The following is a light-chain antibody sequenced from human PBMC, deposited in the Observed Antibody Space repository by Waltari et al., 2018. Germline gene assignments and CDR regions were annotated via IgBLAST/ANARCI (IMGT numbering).Light chain of an antibody. J-gene: IGKJ2*01. CDR1: QSIFRSSTNKNH. CDR3: QQYDNWPPYT. CDR2: WAA. V-gene: IGKV4-1*01. Sequence: DIVMTQSPDSLAVSLGERATLSCKSSQSIFRSSTNKNHLAWYQQKPGQPPKLLIYWAATRESGVPDRFSGSGSGTDFTLTISSLQFEDFAVYYCQQYDNWPPYTFGQGTKLEMK.